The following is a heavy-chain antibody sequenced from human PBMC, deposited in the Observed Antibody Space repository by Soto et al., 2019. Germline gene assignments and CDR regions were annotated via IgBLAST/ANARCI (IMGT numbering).Heavy chain of an antibody. CDR3: ARERSTYGSGSYYHYYYGMDV. J-gene: IGHJ6*02. D-gene: IGHD3-10*01. Sequence: QVQLVQSGAEVKKPGSSVKVSCKASGGTFSSYAISWVRQAPGQGLEWMGGIIPIFGTANYAQKFQGRVTITADESTSTAYMELSSLRSEDTAVDYCARERSTYGSGSYYHYYYGMDVWGQGTTVTVSS. CDR2: IIPIFGTA. V-gene: IGHV1-69*01. CDR1: GGTFSSYA.